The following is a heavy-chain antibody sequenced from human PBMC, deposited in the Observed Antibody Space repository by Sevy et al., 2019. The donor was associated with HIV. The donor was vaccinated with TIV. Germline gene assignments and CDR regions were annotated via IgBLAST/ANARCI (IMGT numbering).Heavy chain of an antibody. D-gene: IGHD6-13*01. Sequence: GSLRLSCAASGFTVSSNYMSWVRQAPGKGPEWVSVIYSGGSTYYADSVKGRFTISRDNSKNTLYLQMNSLRAEDTAVYYCATTGYSSSWYLHYGMDVWGQGTTVTVS. CDR3: ATTGYSSSWYLHYGMDV. V-gene: IGHV3-53*01. CDR1: GFTVSSNY. J-gene: IGHJ6*02. CDR2: IYSGGST.